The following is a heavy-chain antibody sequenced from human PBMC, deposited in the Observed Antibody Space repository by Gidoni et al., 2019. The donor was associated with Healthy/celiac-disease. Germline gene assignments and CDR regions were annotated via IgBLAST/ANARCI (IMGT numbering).Heavy chain of an antibody. CDR3: AKDTGSGSYYGFVDY. CDR2: ISWNSGSI. CDR1: GFTFDDYA. V-gene: IGHV3-9*01. J-gene: IGHJ4*02. D-gene: IGHD1-26*01. Sequence: EVQLVESGGGLVQPGRSLRLSCAACGFTFDDYAMHWVRQAPGKGLEWVSGISWNSGSIGYADSVKGRFTISRDNAKNSLYLQMNSLRAEDTALYYCAKDTGSGSYYGFVDYWGQGTLVTVSS.